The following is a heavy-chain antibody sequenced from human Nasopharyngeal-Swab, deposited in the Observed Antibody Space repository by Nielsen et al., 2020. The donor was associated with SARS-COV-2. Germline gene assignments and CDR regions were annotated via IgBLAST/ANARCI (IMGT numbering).Heavy chain of an antibody. Sequence: SVKVSCKASGGTFSSYATSWVRQAPGQGLEWMGGIIPIFGTANYAQKFQGRVTITADESTSTAYMELRSLRSDDTAVYYCARDRDGYDCDYWGQGTLVTVSS. V-gene: IGHV1-69*13. J-gene: IGHJ4*02. D-gene: IGHD5-12*01. CDR2: IIPIFGTA. CDR3: ARDRDGYDCDY. CDR1: GGTFSSYA.